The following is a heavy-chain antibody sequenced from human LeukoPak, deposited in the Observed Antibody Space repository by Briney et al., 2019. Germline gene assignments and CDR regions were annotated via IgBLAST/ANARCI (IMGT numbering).Heavy chain of an antibody. Sequence: SQTLSLTCAISGDSVSSNSAAWNWIRQSPSRGLEWLGRTYYRSKWYNDYAVSVKSRITINPDTSKNQFSLQLNSVTPEDTAVYYCASEGITMVRGVINYPTFDYWGQXTLVTVSS. V-gene: IGHV6-1*01. D-gene: IGHD3-10*01. J-gene: IGHJ4*02. CDR2: TYYRSKWYN. CDR3: ASEGITMVRGVINYPTFDY. CDR1: GDSVSSNSAA.